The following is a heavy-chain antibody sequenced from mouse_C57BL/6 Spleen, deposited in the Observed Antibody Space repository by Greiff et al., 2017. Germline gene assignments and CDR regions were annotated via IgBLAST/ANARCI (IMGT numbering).Heavy chain of an antibody. CDR2: INPSNGGT. D-gene: IGHD2-2*01. J-gene: IGHJ4*01. V-gene: IGHV1-53*01. CDR1: GYTFTRSW. Sequence: VQLQQPGTELVKPGASVQLSCKASGYTFTRSWLHWVKQRPGPGLAWIGNINPSNGGTNYNEQFNSTATLPVDQSSSTAYMQLSSLTSEDSAVYYCARSGGYDANWGKGTSVTVSS. CDR3: ARSGGYDAN.